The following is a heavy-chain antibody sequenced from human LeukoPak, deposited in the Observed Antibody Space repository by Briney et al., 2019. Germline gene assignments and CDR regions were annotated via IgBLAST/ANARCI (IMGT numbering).Heavy chain of an antibody. CDR3: ARDLSATARAYDY. D-gene: IGHD1-26*01. CDR1: GFILSDYN. J-gene: IGHJ4*02. CDR2: IAISGTYI. V-gene: IGHV3-21*01. Sequence: GGSLRLSCAASGFILSDYNMNWVRQAPGKGLEWVSFIAISGTYITYADSMKGRFTISRDNAKNSLYLQMNSLRAEDTAVYYCARDLSATARAYDYWGQGTLATVSS.